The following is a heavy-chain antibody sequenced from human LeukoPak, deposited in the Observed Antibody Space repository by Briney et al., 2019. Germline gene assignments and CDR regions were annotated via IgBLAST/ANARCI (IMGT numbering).Heavy chain of an antibody. Sequence: GESLQISSNDSGANFVDYWIGWVRPVPGRGLEWMAVIFPGDSETTYSPSFQGQVSISVDTSTNTAYLEWSSLKASDTAIYYCARQDLGDYGRNYFQSWGQGTLVIVSS. D-gene: IGHD4-17*01. CDR1: GANFVDYW. CDR2: IFPGDSET. J-gene: IGHJ4*02. CDR3: ARQDLGDYGRNYFQS. V-gene: IGHV5-51*01.